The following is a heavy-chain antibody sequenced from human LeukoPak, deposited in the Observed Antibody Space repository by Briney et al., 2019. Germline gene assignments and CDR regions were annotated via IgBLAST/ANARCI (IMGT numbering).Heavy chain of an antibody. Sequence: PSETLSLTCTVSHYSISSNYYWGWIRPPPGKGREWIGIIYHRGSTYYNPSLKRRVTISVDTSKNHFSLKLTSVTAADTAVYYCARSSGYMSYWGQGTLVTVSS. V-gene: IGHV4-38-2*02. CDR2: IYHRGST. CDR1: HYSISSNYY. D-gene: IGHD3-22*01. CDR3: ARSSGYMSY. J-gene: IGHJ4*02.